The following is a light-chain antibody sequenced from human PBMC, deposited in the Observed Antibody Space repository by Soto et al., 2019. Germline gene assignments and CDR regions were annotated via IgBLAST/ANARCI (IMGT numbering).Light chain of an antibody. CDR1: QNINNNY. V-gene: IGKV3-20*01. CDR2: GSS. Sequence: EIVLTQSPGTLSLSPGERATLSCRASQNINNNYLAWYQQKPGQAPRLLIYGSSTRATGIPDRFSGSGSGTDFTLTISRLEPEDFAVFYCQQSGSSPRTFGQGTKLEIK. CDR3: QQSGSSPRT. J-gene: IGKJ2*01.